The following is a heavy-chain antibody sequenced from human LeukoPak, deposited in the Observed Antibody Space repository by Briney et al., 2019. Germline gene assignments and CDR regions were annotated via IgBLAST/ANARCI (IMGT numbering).Heavy chain of an antibody. J-gene: IGHJ4*02. CDR2: IYYSGST. V-gene: IGHV4-61*01. CDR3: ARQMNTVTADY. Sequence: SETLSLTCTVSGGSVSSVSHHWSWIRQPPGKGLEWIGYIYYSGSTKYNPSLKSRVTISVDTSKNQFSLRLSSVTAADTAVYYCARQMNTVTADYWGQGTLVTVSS. CDR1: GGSVSSVSHH. D-gene: IGHD4-17*01.